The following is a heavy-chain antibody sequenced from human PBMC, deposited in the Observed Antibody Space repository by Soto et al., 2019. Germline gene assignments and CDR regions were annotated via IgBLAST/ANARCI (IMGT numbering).Heavy chain of an antibody. V-gene: IGHV3-23*01. CDR2: VSPNGQGI. CDR3: AKRGTGDPWYYYYGMDV. CDR1: GFTLGRYG. Sequence: GGSLRLSCAASGFTLGRYGMSWVRQAPGKGLEWVSAVSPNGQGIYYADSVRGRFTISRDNSENTLYLHLNSLRVEDTAVYYCAKRGTGDPWYYYYGMDVWGQGTTVTVSS. D-gene: IGHD7-27*01. J-gene: IGHJ6*02.